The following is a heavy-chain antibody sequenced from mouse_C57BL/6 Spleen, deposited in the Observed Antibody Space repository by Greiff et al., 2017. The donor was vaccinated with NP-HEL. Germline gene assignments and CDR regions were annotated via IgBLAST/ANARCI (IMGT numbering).Heavy chain of an antibody. V-gene: IGHV1-26*01. J-gene: IGHJ1*03. CDR2: LNPNNGGT. CDR3: ARYGYYDWYFDV. Sequence: EVKLQQSGPELVKPGASVKISCKASGYTFTDYYMNWVKQSHGKSLEWIGDLNPNNGGTSYTQKFKGKATLTVDKSSSTAYMELRSLTSEDSAVYYCARYGYYDWYFDVWGTGTTVTVSS. CDR1: GYTFTDYY. D-gene: IGHD2-3*01.